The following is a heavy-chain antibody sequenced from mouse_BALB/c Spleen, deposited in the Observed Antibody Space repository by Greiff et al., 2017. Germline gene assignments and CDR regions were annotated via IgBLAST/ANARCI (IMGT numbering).Heavy chain of an antibody. V-gene: IGHV2-2*02. Sequence: VQRVESGPGLVQPSQSLSITCTVSGFSLTSYGVHWVRQSPGKGLEWLGVIWSGGSTDYNAAFISRLSISKDNSKSQVFFKMNSLQANDTAIYYCASHRYDYAMDYWGQGTSVTVSS. J-gene: IGHJ4*01. CDR1: GFSLTSYG. CDR2: IWSGGST. D-gene: IGHD2-14*01. CDR3: ASHRYDYAMDY.